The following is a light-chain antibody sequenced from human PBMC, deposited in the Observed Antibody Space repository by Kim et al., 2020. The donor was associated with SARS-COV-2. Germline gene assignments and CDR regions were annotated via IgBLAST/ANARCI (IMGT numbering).Light chain of an antibody. V-gene: IGKV1-5*03. CDR1: QSVSAW. CDR2: TAS. J-gene: IGKJ1*01. CDR3: LQYNAYSPWT. Sequence: SVGDRVTITCRACQSVSAWLAWYQQQPGKAPNLLIYTASSLESGVPSRFSASGSGTEFTLTISSLQPDDFATYYCLQYNAYSPWTFGQGTKLEI.